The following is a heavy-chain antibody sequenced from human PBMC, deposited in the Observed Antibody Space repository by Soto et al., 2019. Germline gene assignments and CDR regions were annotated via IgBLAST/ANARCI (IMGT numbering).Heavy chain of an antibody. Sequence: PSETLSLTCTVSGGSISSGGYYWSWIRQHPGKGLEWIGYIYYSGSTYYNPSLKSRVTIPVDTSKNQFSLKLSSVTAADTAVYYCARATLSSNYGSYYYYYYGMDVWGQGTTVTVSS. CDR2: IYYSGST. CDR1: GGSISSGGYY. J-gene: IGHJ6*02. V-gene: IGHV4-31*02. D-gene: IGHD3-10*01. CDR3: ARATLSSNYGSYYYYYYGMDV.